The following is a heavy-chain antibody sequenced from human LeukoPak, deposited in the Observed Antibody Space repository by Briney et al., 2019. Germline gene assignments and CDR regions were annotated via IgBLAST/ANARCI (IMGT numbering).Heavy chain of an antibody. D-gene: IGHD6-6*01. CDR1: GYSFTSYW. CDR2: IYPGDSDT. CDR3: ARRSSIAVRLFDY. J-gene: IGHJ4*02. Sequence: GESLKISCEGSGYSFTSYWIAWVRQVPGKGLEWMGIIYPGDSDTTYSPSFQGQVTISADKSISTAYLQWSSLKPSDTPMYYCARRSSIAVRLFDYWGQGTLVTVSS. V-gene: IGHV5-51*01.